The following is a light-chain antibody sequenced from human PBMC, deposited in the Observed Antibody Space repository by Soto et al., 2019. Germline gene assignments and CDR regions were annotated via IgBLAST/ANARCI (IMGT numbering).Light chain of an antibody. J-gene: IGKJ4*01. V-gene: IGKV2-28*01. CDR3: MQALQSPLT. Sequence: EIVMTQSPLSLPVTPGEPASISCRSSQSLLQSNGYNCLDWYLQKPEQSPQLLIYLGSNRASGVPDRFSGSGSGTDFTLKISRVEAEDVGVYYCMQALQSPLTFGGGTKVEIK. CDR2: LGS. CDR1: QSLLQSNGYNC.